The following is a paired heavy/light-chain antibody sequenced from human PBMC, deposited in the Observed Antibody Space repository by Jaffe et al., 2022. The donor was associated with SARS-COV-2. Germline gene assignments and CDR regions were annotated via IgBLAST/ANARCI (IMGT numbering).Light chain of an antibody. V-gene: IGKV4-1*01. Sequence: DIVMTQSPDSLAVSLGERATINCKSSQSVLYSSNNKNYLAWYQQKPGQPPKLLIYWASTRGSGVPDRFSGSGSGTDFTLTITSLQAEDVAVYYCQQCYNTPYTFGQGTKLEIK. J-gene: IGKJ2*01. CDR1: QSVLYSSNNKNY. CDR2: WAS. CDR3: QQCYNTPYT.
Heavy chain of an antibody. J-gene: IGHJ3*01. CDR1: GFTFSDYY. D-gene: IGHD3-9*01. V-gene: IGHV3-11*06. CDR3: ARERAFHILTGYRFDL. Sequence: QVQLVESGGGLVEPGGSLRLSCAASGFTFSDYYMGWIRQAPGKGLYWVSYINSDSSYTTYADSVRGRFTISRDNAKNSLYLQMNSLRVEDTAVYYCARERAFHILTGYRFDLWG. CDR2: INSDSSYT.